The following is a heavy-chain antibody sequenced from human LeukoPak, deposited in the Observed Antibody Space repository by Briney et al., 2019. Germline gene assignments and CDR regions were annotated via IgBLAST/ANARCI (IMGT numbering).Heavy chain of an antibody. V-gene: IGHV4-59*12. CDR1: GGSISSYY. D-gene: IGHD3-10*01. J-gene: IGHJ4*02. Sequence: SETLSLTCTVSGGSISSYYWNWIRQPPGKGLEWIGYIYYSGSTNYNPSLKGRVTISVDTSKNQFSLKLSSVTAADTAVYYCARDRWFGELVWGQGTLVTVSS. CDR2: IYYSGST. CDR3: ARDRWFGELV.